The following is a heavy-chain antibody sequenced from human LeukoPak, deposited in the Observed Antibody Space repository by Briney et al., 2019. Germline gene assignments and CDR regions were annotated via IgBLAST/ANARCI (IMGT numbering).Heavy chain of an antibody. CDR3: ATLRLPAATTKAFDY. CDR2: IRYDGSNK. D-gene: IGHD2-2*01. V-gene: IGHV3-30*02. CDR1: GFTFGSYG. J-gene: IGHJ4*02. Sequence: GGSLRLSCAASGFTFGSYGMHWVRQAPGKGLEWVAFIRYDGSNKYYADSVKGRFTISRDNSKNTLYLQMNSLRAEDTAVYYCATLRLPAATTKAFDYWGQGTLVTVSS.